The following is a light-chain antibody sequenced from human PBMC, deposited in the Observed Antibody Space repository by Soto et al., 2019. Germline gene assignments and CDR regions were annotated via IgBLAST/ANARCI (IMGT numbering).Light chain of an antibody. V-gene: IGLV4-69*01. CDR1: SGHSSYA. CDR3: QTWGTGIHVV. J-gene: IGLJ2*01. Sequence: QPVLTQSPSASASLGASVKLTCTLSSGHSSYAIAWQQQQPEKGPRYLMKLDSDGSHTKWDAIPDRFSGSSSGAERYLTISSLQSEDEADYYCQTWGTGIHVVFGGGTKVTVL. CDR2: LDSDGSH.